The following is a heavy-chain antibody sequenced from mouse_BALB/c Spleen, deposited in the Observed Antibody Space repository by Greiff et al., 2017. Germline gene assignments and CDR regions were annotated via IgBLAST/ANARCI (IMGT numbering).Heavy chain of an antibody. CDR1: GFTFSSYA. J-gene: IGHJ3*01. Sequence: EVMLVESGGGLVKPGGSLKLSCAASGFTFSSYAMSWVRQTPEKRLEWVASISSGGSTYYPDSVKGRFTISRDNAKNTLYLQMSSLKSEDTAMYYCAREEDYYEFAYWGQGTLVTVSA. CDR2: ISSGGST. V-gene: IGHV5-6-5*01. CDR3: AREEDYYEFAY. D-gene: IGHD1-1*01.